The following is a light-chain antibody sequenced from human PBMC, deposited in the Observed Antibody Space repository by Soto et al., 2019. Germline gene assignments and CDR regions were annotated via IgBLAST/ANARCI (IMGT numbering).Light chain of an antibody. V-gene: IGKV3-20*01. CDR2: GAS. CDR3: QQYASSTRT. CDR1: QSVSSSY. Sequence: EIVLTQSPVTLSLSPGERATLSCRASQSVSSSYLAWYQQKPGQAPRLLIYGASSRATGIPDRFSGSGSGTDFTLTISRLEPEDFAVYYCQQYASSTRTFGQGTKVEIK. J-gene: IGKJ1*01.